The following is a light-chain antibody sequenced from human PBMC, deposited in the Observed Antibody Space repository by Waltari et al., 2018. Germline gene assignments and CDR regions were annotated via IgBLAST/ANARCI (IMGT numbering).Light chain of an antibody. V-gene: IGKV3-15*01. CDR3: QQYEKWPRT. J-gene: IGKJ1*01. Sequence: EIVMTQTPATLSVSPGESATLFCRASQRVTTNLAWYVQKPGQAPRLLIYGASARATGGPARFTGGGYGTEFTLTISSLQSEDFAVYYCQQYEKWPRTFGQGTKVEIK. CDR2: GAS. CDR1: QRVTTN.